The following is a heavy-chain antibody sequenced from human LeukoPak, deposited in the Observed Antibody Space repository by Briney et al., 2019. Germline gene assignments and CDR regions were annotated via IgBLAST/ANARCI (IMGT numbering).Heavy chain of an antibody. J-gene: IGHJ4*02. CDR3: ASIDTAVVRTDS. CDR1: GGSISSGSYH. CDR2: IYTSGNT. V-gene: IGHV4-61*02. Sequence: SETLSLTCTVSGGSISSGSYHWSWIRQPAGKGLEWIGRIYTSGNTNYNPSLKSRVTISVDTSKNQFSLKLRSVTAADTAVYYCASIDTAVVRTDSWDQGTLVTVSS. D-gene: IGHD5-18*01.